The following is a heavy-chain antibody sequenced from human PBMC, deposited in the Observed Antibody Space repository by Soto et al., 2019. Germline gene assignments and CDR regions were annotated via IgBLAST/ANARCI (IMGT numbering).Heavy chain of an antibody. J-gene: IGHJ4*02. D-gene: IGHD4-17*01. Sequence: SETLSLTCTVSGGSISTGTYYWAWIRQHPGKGLEWIGYVDYSGGTYYNPSLKSRVTISVDTSKNHFSLKLNSVTAADTAVYYCARNLGTVVQYFDYWGQGTLVTVSS. CDR3: ARNLGTVVQYFDY. V-gene: IGHV4-31*03. CDR1: GGSISTGTYY. CDR2: VDYSGGT.